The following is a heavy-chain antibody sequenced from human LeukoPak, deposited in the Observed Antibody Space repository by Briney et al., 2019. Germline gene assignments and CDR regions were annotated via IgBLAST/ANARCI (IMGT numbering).Heavy chain of an antibody. V-gene: IGHV4-34*01. CDR1: GGSFSGYY. CDR3: ARGTPLYNWNDIGAFDY. CDR2: INHSGST. J-gene: IGHJ4*02. Sequence: SETLSLTCAVYGGSFSGYYRSWIRQPPGKGLEWIGEINHSGSTNYNPSLKSRVTISVDTSKNQFSLKLSSVTAADTAVYYCARGTPLYNWNDIGAFDYWGQGTLVTVSS. D-gene: IGHD1-1*01.